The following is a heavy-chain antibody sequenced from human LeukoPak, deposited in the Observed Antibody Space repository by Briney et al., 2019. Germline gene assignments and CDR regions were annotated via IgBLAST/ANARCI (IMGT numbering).Heavy chain of an antibody. CDR1: GLTVSSNY. V-gene: IGHV3-23*01. CDR3: AKDGVLVNFDY. Sequence: GGSLRLSCAASGLTVSSNYMNWVRQAPGKGLEWVSAISGSGGSTYYADSVKGRFTISRDNSKNTLYLQMNSLRAEDTAVYYCAKDGVLVNFDYWGQGTLVTVSS. CDR2: ISGSGGST. J-gene: IGHJ4*02. D-gene: IGHD2-21*01.